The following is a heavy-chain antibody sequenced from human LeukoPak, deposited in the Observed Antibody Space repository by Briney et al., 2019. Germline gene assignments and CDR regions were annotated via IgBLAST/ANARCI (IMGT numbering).Heavy chain of an antibody. D-gene: IGHD5-12*01. CDR2: IKEDGSEK. CDR1: GFTFSTYW. CDR3: AKGGYDYVEVGYFDS. Sequence: QPGGSLRLSCAASGFTFSTYWMSWVRQAPGKGLEWVANIKEDGSEKYYGDSVKGRFTISRDHSKNTLYLQMNSLRAEDTALYYCAKGGYDYVEVGYFDSWGQGTLVTVSS. J-gene: IGHJ4*02. V-gene: IGHV3-7*03.